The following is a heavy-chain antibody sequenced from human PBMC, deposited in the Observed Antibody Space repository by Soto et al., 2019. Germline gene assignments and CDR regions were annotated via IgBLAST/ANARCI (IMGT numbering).Heavy chain of an antibody. V-gene: IGHV5-51*01. J-gene: IGHJ3*02. Sequence: PGESLKISCKGSGYSFTNNWIGWVRQMPGEGLEWVGIIYPADSDTRYSPSFQGQVTISADKSITTAYLQWSSPKASDTAIYYCARHRAYCTGGTCYSGVRDAFDIWGQGTMVTVSS. CDR3: ARHRAYCTGGTCYSGVRDAFDI. CDR2: IYPADSDT. D-gene: IGHD2-15*01. CDR1: GYSFTNNW.